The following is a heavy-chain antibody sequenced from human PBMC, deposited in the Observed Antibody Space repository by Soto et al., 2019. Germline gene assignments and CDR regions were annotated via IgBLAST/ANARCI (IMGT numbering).Heavy chain of an antibody. J-gene: IGHJ4*02. V-gene: IGHV4-34*01. Sequence: TSETLSLTCAVYGGSFSGYYWSWIRQPPGKGLEWIGEINRSGSTYYNPSLKSRVTISVDTSKNQLSLKLSSVTAADTAVYYCARWRPDGAGALTGGDYFAYWGQGTLVTVSS. CDR2: INRSGST. CDR3: ARWRPDGAGALTGGDYFAY. CDR1: GGSFSGYY. D-gene: IGHD7-27*01.